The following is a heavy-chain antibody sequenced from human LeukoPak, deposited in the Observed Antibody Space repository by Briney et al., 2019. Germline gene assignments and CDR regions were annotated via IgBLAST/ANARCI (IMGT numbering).Heavy chain of an antibody. Sequence: SETLSLTCAVYGGSFSGYYWSWIRQPPGKGLEWIGEINHSGSTNYNPSLKSRVTISVDTSKNQFSLKLSSVIAADTAVYYCARGGGTVTWGQGTLVTVSS. D-gene: IGHD3-16*01. CDR3: ARGGGTVT. CDR1: GGSFSGYY. CDR2: INHSGST. J-gene: IGHJ5*02. V-gene: IGHV4-34*01.